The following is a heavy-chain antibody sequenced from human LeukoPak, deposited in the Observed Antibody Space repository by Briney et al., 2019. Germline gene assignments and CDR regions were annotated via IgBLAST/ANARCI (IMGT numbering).Heavy chain of an antibody. CDR2: ISSSGSTI. CDR1: GFTFSSYE. CDR3: AKDLGYFDY. Sequence: GGSLRLSCAASGFTFSSYEMNWVRQAPGKGLEWVSYISSSGSTIYYADSVKGRFTISRDNSKNTLYLQMNSLRAEDTAVYYCAKDLGYFDYWGQGTLVTVSS. V-gene: IGHV3-48*03. J-gene: IGHJ4*02.